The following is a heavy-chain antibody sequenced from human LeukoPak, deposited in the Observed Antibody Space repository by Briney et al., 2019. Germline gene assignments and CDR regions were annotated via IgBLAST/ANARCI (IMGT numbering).Heavy chain of an antibody. D-gene: IGHD5-18*01. CDR3: AKYIQNVLAVFDP. CDR2: ISSAGTAT. J-gene: IGHJ5*02. CDR1: GFTFSTSS. V-gene: IGHV3-23*01. Sequence: PAGGSLRLSCTASGFTFSTSSMAWFRQTPGAGLEWVSSISSAGTATYYTDSVKGRFTVSRDNSQNTLYLQMNSLRAEDTAIYYCAKYIQNVLAVFDPWGQGALVTVSS.